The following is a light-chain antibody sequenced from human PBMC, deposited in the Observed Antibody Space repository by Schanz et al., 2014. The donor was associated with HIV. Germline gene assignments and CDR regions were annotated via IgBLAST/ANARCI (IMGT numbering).Light chain of an antibody. V-gene: IGLV2-14*01. CDR2: EVS. Sequence: QSVLTQPASVSGSPGQSITISCTGTSSDVGGYNYVSWYQQHPGKAPKLMIYEVSKRPSGVSHRFSGSKSGNTASLTISGLQAEDEADYYCSSYTSSSSVFGGGTKLTVL. CDR1: SSDVGGYNY. J-gene: IGLJ2*01. CDR3: SSYTSSSSV.